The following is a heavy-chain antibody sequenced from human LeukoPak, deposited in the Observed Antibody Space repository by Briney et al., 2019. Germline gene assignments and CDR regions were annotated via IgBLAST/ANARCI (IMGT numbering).Heavy chain of an antibody. CDR1: GFTFSSYS. V-gene: IGHV3-23*01. Sequence: GGSLRLSCAASGFTFSSYSMNWVRQAPGKGLEWVSGISGSGGSTYYADSVKGRFTISRDNSKNTLYLQMNSPRAEDTAVYYCAKDNYDSSGYSHFDYWGQGTLVTVSS. CDR3: AKDNYDSSGYSHFDY. D-gene: IGHD3-22*01. J-gene: IGHJ4*02. CDR2: ISGSGGST.